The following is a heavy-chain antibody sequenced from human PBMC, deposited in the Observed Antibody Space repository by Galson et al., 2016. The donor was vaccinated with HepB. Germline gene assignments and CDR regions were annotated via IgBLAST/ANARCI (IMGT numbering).Heavy chain of an antibody. CDR2: ISESGVST. V-gene: IGHV3-23*01. CDR3: AKITDSKNSGEIDY. Sequence: SLRLSCAASGFTLRNYAMTWVRQAPGKGLEWVSAISESGVSTYYADSVKGRFTISRDNSKNRLYLQMNSLRAEDTAVYFCAKITDSKNSGEIDYWGQGTLVTVSS. CDR1: GFTLRNYA. D-gene: IGHD3-22*01. J-gene: IGHJ4*02.